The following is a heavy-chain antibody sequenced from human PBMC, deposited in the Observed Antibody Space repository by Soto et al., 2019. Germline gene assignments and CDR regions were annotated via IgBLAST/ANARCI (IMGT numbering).Heavy chain of an antibody. CDR2: IYPGDSDA. J-gene: IGHJ4*02. CDR3: ARQGGEYNTMSDY. Sequence: GETLTISCTCSGDTFSQYWIGWVRQTPGKGLEWMGMIYPGDSDARYSPSFEGQVTFSVDKSINTAYLQWNSLKASDTAMYYCARQGGEYNTMSDYWGQGTLVTVSS. CDR1: GDTFSQYW. V-gene: IGHV5-51*01. D-gene: IGHD3-10*01.